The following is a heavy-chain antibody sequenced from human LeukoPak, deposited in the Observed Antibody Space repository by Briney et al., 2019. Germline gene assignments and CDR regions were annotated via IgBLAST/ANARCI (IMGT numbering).Heavy chain of an antibody. CDR2: INPNSGGT. D-gene: IGHD5-24*01. V-gene: IGHV1-2*02. Sequence: ASVKVSCKASGYTFTGYYMHWVRQAPGQGLEGMGWINPNSGGTNYAQKFQGRVTMTRDTSISTAYMELSRLRSDDTAVYYCARGLQENLAWLRAFSAFDIWGQGTMVTVSS. CDR1: GYTFTGYY. J-gene: IGHJ3*02. CDR3: ARGLQENLAWLRAFSAFDI.